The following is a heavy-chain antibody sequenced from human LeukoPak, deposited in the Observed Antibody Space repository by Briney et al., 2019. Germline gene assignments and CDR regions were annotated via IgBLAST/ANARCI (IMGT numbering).Heavy chain of an antibody. CDR3: AGVVTNWFDP. J-gene: IGHJ5*02. CDR1: GYSISSGYY. Sequence: SETLSLTCTVSGYSISSGYYWGWIRQPPGKGLEWIGSIYHSGSTFYIPSLKSRVTLSVDTSKNQFSLKLTSVTAADTAVYYCAGVVTNWFDPWGQGTLVTVSS. CDR2: IYHSGST. D-gene: IGHD2-21*02. V-gene: IGHV4-38-2*02.